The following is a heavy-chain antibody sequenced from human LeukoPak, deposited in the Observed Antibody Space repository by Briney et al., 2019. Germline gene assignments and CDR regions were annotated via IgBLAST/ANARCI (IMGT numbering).Heavy chain of an antibody. Sequence: SETLSLTCTVSGASINSYYWSWVRQPPLKGLEWIGYIYSTGDTSYNPSLESRVSISMDTSKNHFSLEITSVTAADTAVYYCARGSRVYDRSGFHTWHDYWGHGTLVTVSS. V-gene: IGHV4-59*01. CDR1: GASINSYY. CDR2: IYSTGDT. CDR3: ARGSRVYDRSGFHTWHDY. D-gene: IGHD3-22*01. J-gene: IGHJ4*03.